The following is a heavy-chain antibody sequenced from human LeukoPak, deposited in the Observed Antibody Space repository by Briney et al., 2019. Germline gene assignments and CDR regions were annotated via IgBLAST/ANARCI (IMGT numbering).Heavy chain of an antibody. CDR2: IYHSGYT. CDR1: GYSISSDCY. CDR3: ARAPRDSNGYYMRSFDS. Sequence: PSETLSLTCSVSGYSISSDCYWAWIRQPPGQGLEWIGGIYHSGYTYYYPSLKSRVTLSADTSKNQFSLRLSSVTAADTAVYYCARAPRDSNGYYMRSFDSWGQGTLVIVSS. D-gene: IGHD3-22*01. J-gene: IGHJ4*02. V-gene: IGHV4-38-2*02.